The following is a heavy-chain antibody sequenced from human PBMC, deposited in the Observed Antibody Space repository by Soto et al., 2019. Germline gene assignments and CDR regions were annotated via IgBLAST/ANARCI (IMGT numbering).Heavy chain of an antibody. CDR2: ISWNSGSI. V-gene: IGHV3-9*01. Sequence: EVQLVESGGGFVQPGRSLRLSCAASGFTFDDYAMHWVRQAPGKGLEWVSGISWNSGSIGYADSVKGRFTISRDNAKNSLYLQMNSLRAEDTALYYCAKAALRFLEIDYWGQGTLVTVSS. D-gene: IGHD3-3*01. CDR3: AKAALRFLEIDY. CDR1: GFTFDDYA. J-gene: IGHJ4*02.